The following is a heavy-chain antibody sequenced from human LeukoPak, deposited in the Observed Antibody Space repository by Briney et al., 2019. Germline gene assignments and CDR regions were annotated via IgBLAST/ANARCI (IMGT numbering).Heavy chain of an antibody. V-gene: IGHV1-69*05. D-gene: IGHD4-17*01. J-gene: IGHJ4*02. Sequence: ASVKVSCRASGGTFSSYAMSWVRQAPGQGLEWMGRIIPIFGTANYAEKFQGRVTITTGESTSTAYMELSSLRSEDTAVYYCARATVTIPYYFDYWGQGTLVTVSS. CDR1: GGTFSSYA. CDR3: ARATVTIPYYFDY. CDR2: IIPIFGTA.